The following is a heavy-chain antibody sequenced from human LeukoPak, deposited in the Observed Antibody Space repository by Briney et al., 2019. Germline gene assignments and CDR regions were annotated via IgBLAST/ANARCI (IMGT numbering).Heavy chain of an antibody. D-gene: IGHD6-13*01. J-gene: IGHJ4*02. CDR3: AREQSGYSSSWLDY. V-gene: IGHV1-8*01. Sequence: VKVSCKASGYTFTSYDINWVRQATGQGLEWMGWMNPNSGNTGYAQKFQGRVTMTRNTSISTAYMELSSLRSEDTAVYYCAREQSGYSSSWLDYWGQGTLVTVSS. CDR1: GYTFTSYD. CDR2: MNPNSGNT.